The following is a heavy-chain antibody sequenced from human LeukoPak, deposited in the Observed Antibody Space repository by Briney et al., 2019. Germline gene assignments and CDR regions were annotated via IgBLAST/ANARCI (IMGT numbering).Heavy chain of an antibody. CDR1: GYTFTSYE. CDR2: MNPNSGNT. J-gene: IGHJ6*03. D-gene: IGHD1-14*01. CDR3: ARALRFSPKTTHYYYYYMDV. V-gene: IGHV1-8*01. Sequence: ASVKDSCKASGYTFTSYEINCVRQATGQGLEWMGWMNPNSGNTGYAQKFQGRVTMTRNTSISTAYMELSSLRSEDTAVYYCARALRFSPKTTHYYYYYMDVWGKGTTVTVSS.